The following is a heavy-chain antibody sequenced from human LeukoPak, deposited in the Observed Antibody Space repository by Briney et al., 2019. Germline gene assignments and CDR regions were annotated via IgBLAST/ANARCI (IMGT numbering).Heavy chain of an antibody. CDR3: ARTLDYDFWSGYQN. CDR1: GFTFSSYA. J-gene: IGHJ4*02. D-gene: IGHD3-3*01. Sequence: GGSLRLSCAASGFTFSSYAMHWVRQAPGKGLEWVAVISYDGSNKYYADSVKGRFTISRDNSKNTLYLQMNSLRAEDTAVYYCARTLDYDFWSGYQNWGQGTLVTVSS. V-gene: IGHV3-30-3*01. CDR2: ISYDGSNK.